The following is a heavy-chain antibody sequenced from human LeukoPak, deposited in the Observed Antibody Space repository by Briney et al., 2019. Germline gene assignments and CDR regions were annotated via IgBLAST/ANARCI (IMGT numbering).Heavy chain of an antibody. CDR3: ARGIAKAGTFFDY. D-gene: IGHD6-19*01. J-gene: IGHJ4*02. Sequence: SETLSLTCTVSDGSISSSSYYWGWIRQPPGKGLEWIGSIYYSGSTYYNPSLKSRVTISVDTSKNQFSLKLSSVTAADTAVYYCARGIAKAGTFFDYWGQGTLVTVSS. CDR2: IYYSGST. CDR1: DGSISSSSYY. V-gene: IGHV4-39*01.